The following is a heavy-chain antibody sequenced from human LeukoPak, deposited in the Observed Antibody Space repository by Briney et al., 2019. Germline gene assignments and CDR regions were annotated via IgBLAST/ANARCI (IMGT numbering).Heavy chain of an antibody. CDR2: ISWNSGSI. CDR3: AKDSGAVAHNWFDP. Sequence: PGRSLRLSCAASGFTFDDYAMHWVRQAPGKGLEWVSGISWNSGSIGYADSVKGRFTISRDNAKNPLYLQMNSLRAEDTALYYCAKDSGAVAHNWFDPWGQGTLVTVSS. V-gene: IGHV3-9*01. D-gene: IGHD6-19*01. J-gene: IGHJ5*02. CDR1: GFTFDDYA.